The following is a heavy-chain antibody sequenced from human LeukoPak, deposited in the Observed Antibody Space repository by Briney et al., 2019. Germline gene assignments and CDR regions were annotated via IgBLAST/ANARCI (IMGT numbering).Heavy chain of an antibody. D-gene: IGHD1-26*01. Sequence: PSETLSLTCAVSVYSISNGYFWGWIRQPPGKGLEWIGSIYHSGSTYYNPSLKSRVTISVDTSKNQFSLKVGSVTAADTAVYYCARHYSGSFYPPYLDYWGQGTLVTVSS. V-gene: IGHV4-38-2*01. CDR2: IYHSGST. CDR3: ARHYSGSFYPPYLDY. CDR1: VYSISNGYF. J-gene: IGHJ4*02.